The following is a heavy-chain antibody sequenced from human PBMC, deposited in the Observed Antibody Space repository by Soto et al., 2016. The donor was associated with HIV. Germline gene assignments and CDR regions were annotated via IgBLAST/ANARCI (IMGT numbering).Heavy chain of an antibody. CDR3: AREPTTTTDWHLFLDF. V-gene: IGHV3-74*01. J-gene: IGHJ2*01. D-gene: IGHD1-26*01. CDR1: GFTFSDSW. Sequence: EVQLVESGGDLVQPGGSLRLSCRASGFTFSDSWMHWVRQAPGKGLVWVSRISPEGTATSYADSEKGRFTISRDNAKNTVYLQMNSLRVEDTSVYYCAREPTTTTDWHLFLDFWGRGTHVIISS. CDR2: ISPEGTAT.